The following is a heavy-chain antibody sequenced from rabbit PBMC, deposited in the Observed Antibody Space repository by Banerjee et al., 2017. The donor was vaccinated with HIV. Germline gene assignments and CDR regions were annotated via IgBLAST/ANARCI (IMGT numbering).Heavy chain of an antibody. CDR1: GFSFGDRDV. J-gene: IGHJ2*01. CDR2: INTGSGST. CDR3: ARNYVNVFDP. D-gene: IGHD1-1*01. Sequence: QEQLEESGGGLVKPKGSLTLTCKASGFSFGDRDVMSWVRQAPGKGLEWIACINTGSGSTYYASWAKGRFTISKASSTTVTLQMTSLTAADTATYFCARNYVNVFDPWGPGTLVTVS. V-gene: IGHV1S45*01.